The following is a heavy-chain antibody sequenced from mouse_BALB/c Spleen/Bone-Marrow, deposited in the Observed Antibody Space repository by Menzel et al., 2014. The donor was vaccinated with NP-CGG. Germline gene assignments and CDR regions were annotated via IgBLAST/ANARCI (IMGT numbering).Heavy chain of an antibody. CDR2: NDPYSGGT. Sequence: EVQLQQSGPGLVKPGASVKVSCKASGYAFTNYNMYWVKRSHGKSLEWIGYNDPYSGGTNYNQKFKGKATLTVDKSSSTAYMHLNSLTSEDSAVYYCARLGTTAVPDYWGQGTTLTVSS. CDR1: GYAFTNYN. J-gene: IGHJ2*01. V-gene: IGHV1S135*01. D-gene: IGHD1-1*01. CDR3: ARLGTTAVPDY.